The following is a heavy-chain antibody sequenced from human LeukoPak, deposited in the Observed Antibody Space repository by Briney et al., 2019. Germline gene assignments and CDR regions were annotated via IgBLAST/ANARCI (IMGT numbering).Heavy chain of an antibody. CDR3: ARDRYCGGDCYSDDVGTYYYYYMDV. Sequence: GGSLRLSCAASGFTVSGNYMNWVRQAPGKGLEWVSVIYGDGSTYYADSVKGRFTISRDTSKNTLYLQMNSLRAEDTAVYYCARDRYCGGDCYSDDVGTYYYYYMDVWGKGTTVTVSS. J-gene: IGHJ6*03. CDR1: GFTVSGNY. CDR2: IYGDGST. V-gene: IGHV3-66*01. D-gene: IGHD2-21*01.